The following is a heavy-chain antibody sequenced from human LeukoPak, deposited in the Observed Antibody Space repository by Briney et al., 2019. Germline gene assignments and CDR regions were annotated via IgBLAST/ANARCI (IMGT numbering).Heavy chain of an antibody. CDR3: ARHRAWGWLAPSRAFQH. V-gene: IGHV4-39*01. D-gene: IGHD5-24*01. CDR2: INHSGST. CDR1: GGSISSSSYY. Sequence: PSETLSLTCTVSGGSISSSSYYWGWIRQPPGKGLEWIGEINHSGSTNYNPSLKSRVTISVDTSKNQFSLKLSSVTAADTAVYYCARHRAWGWLAPSRAFQHWGQGTLVTVSS. J-gene: IGHJ1*01.